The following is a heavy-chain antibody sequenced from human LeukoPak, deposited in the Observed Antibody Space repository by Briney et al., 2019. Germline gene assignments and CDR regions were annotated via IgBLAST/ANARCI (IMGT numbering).Heavy chain of an antibody. CDR3: ARDLAESGYSGYRDY. J-gene: IGHJ4*02. Sequence: GGSLRLSCAGSGFTFSDYYMSWIRQAPGKGLEWVSYISSSGSTIYYADSVKGRFTISRDNAKNSLYLQMNSLRAEDTAVYYCARDLAESGYSGYRDYWGQGTLVTVSS. D-gene: IGHD5-12*01. CDR1: GFTFSDYY. V-gene: IGHV3-11*04. CDR2: ISSSGSTI.